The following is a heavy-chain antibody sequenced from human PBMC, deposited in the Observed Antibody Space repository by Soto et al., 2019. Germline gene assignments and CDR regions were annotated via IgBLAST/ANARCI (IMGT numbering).Heavy chain of an antibody. CDR2: INPSGEHT. V-gene: IGHV1-46*02. CDR3: ARISCKGGSCYFDFDH. Sequence: ASVKVSCKASGYSFKDHYMHWVRQAPGRGLEWVGIINPSGEHTNYAQQFRGRVAMTRDTSTSTAYMELRSLRSEDTAVYFCARISCKGGSCYFDFDHWGQGTLITVSS. D-gene: IGHD2-15*01. CDR1: GYSFKDHY. J-gene: IGHJ4*02.